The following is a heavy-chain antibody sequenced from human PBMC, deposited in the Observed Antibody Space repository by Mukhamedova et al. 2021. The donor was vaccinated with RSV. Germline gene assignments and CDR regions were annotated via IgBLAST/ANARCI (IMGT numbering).Heavy chain of an antibody. CDR2: SNSHSGDT. J-gene: IGHJ4*02. CDR3: ARDSYDNGVNRFDY. Sequence: MGWSNSHSGDTLYARNFQGRVTMTTDISTKTAYMELRSLRSDDTAVYYCARDSYDNGVNRFDYWGQGTLVTVSS. D-gene: IGHD2-8*01. V-gene: IGHV1-18*01.